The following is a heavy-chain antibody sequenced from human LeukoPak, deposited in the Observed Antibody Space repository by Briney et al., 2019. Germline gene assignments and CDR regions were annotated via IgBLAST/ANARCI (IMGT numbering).Heavy chain of an antibody. V-gene: IGHV3-7*05. J-gene: IGHJ4*02. CDR1: GFTFSSLW. CDR2: IKHDGSEK. CDR3: ARDSDSSDFDY. Sequence: GRSLTLSCAASGFTFSSLWMSWVRQAPGKGLEWVANIKHDGSEKYYVDSVKGRFTISRDNTKNSLFLQMNSLRVEDTAVYYCARDSDSSDFDYWGQGTLVTVSS. D-gene: IGHD6-13*01.